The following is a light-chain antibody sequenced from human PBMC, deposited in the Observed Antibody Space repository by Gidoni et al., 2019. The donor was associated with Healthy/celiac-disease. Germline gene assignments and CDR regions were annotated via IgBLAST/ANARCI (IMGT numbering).Light chain of an antibody. Sequence: DIVMTQSPDSLAASLGERATINCKSSQSVLYSSNNKNYLAWYQQKPGQPPKLLIYWASTRESGVPDRFSGSGSGTDFTLTISGLQAEDVAVYYCQQYYSTAQTFGQGTKVEIK. CDR2: WAS. V-gene: IGKV4-1*01. CDR1: QSVLYSSNNKNY. CDR3: QQYYSTAQT. J-gene: IGKJ1*01.